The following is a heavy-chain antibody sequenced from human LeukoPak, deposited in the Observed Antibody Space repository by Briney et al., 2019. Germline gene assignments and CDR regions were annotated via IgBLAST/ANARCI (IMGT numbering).Heavy chain of an antibody. J-gene: IGHJ5*01. CDR3: ARNAVEYQLLSWFDS. CDR2: INSSSGYI. CDR1: GFTFRNYN. D-gene: IGHD2-2*01. Sequence: AGGSLRLSCAASGFTFRNYNMNWVRQAPGKGLEWVSSINSSSGYIYYADSVKGRFTISRDNAKNSLYLQMNSLRAEDTAVYYCARNAVEYQLLSWFDSWGQGILVTVSS. V-gene: IGHV3-21*01.